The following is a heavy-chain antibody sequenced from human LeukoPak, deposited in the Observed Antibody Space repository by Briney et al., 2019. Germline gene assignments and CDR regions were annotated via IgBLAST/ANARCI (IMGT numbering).Heavy chain of an antibody. V-gene: IGHV3-53*01. J-gene: IGHJ6*02. CDR3: ARGAPYYYYGMDV. CDR2: IYSGGST. CDR1: GFTVSSNY. Sequence: PRGSLRLSCAASGFTVSSNYMSWVRQAPGKGLEWVSVIYSGGSTYYADSVKGRFTISRDNSKNTLYLQMNSLRAEDTAVYYCARGAPYYYYGMDVWGQGTTVTVSS.